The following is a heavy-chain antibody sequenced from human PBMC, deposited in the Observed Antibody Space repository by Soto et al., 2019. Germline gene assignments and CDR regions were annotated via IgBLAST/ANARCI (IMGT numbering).Heavy chain of an antibody. J-gene: IGHJ4*02. CDR2: ISAYNGNT. Sequence: QVQLVQSGAEVKKPGASVKVSCKASGYTFTNYGISWVRQAPGQGLEWMGWISAYNGNTDYAQKLQGRVTMTPDTSMSTANMELRSLRSDDTAVYYCARVGAYCVSTSCHDYWGQGTLVTVSS. V-gene: IGHV1-18*01. CDR3: ARVGAYCVSTSCHDY. D-gene: IGHD2-2*01. CDR1: GYTFTNYG.